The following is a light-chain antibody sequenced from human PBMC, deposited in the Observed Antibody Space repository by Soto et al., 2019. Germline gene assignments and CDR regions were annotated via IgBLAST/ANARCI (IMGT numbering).Light chain of an antibody. J-gene: IGLJ1*01. CDR3: SSYTSHYTRV. V-gene: IGLV2-14*03. CDR2: EVT. Sequence: QSVLTQPASVSGSPGQSITISCTGTSDDVGGYNYVSWYQQHSGKAPKLIIYEVTNRPSGVSNRFSGSKSGNTASLTISGLQAADEADYHCSSYTSHYTRVFGTGTKLTVL. CDR1: SDDVGGYNY.